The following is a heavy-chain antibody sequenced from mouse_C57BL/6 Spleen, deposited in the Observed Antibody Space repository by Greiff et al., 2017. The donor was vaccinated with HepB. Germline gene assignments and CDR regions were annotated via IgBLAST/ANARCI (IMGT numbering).Heavy chain of an antibody. J-gene: IGHJ1*03. V-gene: IGHV5-4*01. D-gene: IGHD1-1*01. Sequence: EVKLVESGGGLVKPGGSLKLSCAASGFTFSSYAMSWVRQTPEKRLEWVATISDGGSYTYYPDNVKGRFTITRDKAKNNLYLQMSHLKSEDTAMYYCAREPLTTVVDGYFDVWGTGTTVTVSS. CDR3: AREPLTTVVDGYFDV. CDR2: ISDGGSYT. CDR1: GFTFSSYA.